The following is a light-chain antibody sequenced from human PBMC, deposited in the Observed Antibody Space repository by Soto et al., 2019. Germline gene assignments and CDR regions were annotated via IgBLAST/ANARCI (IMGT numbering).Light chain of an antibody. CDR3: QVWDSSSDHPV. CDR2: YDS. CDR1: NIGSKS. V-gene: IGLV3-21*04. Sequence: SYELTQPPSVSVAPGKTARITCGGNNIGSKSVHWYQQKPGQAPVLVIYYDSDRPSGIPERFSGSNSGTTATLTISRVEAGDEAYYYCQVWDSSSDHPVFGGGTKLTVL. J-gene: IGLJ2*01.